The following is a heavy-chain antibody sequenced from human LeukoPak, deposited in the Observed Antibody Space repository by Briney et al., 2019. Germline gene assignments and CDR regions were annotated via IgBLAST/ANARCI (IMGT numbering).Heavy chain of an antibody. CDR2: ISYDGNIK. V-gene: IGHV3-30*04. D-gene: IGHD6-6*01. Sequence: GRSLRLSCAASGFTFSSYAMHWVRQAPGKGLEWVAVISYDGNIKYYTDSVKGRFTISRDNSKNTLYLQMNSLRAEDTAVYYCARGPFGSSFDYWGQGTLVTVSP. J-gene: IGHJ4*02. CDR3: ARGPFGSSFDY. CDR1: GFTFSSYA.